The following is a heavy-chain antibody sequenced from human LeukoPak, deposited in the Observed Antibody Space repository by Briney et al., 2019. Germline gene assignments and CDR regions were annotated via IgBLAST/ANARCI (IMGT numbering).Heavy chain of an antibody. CDR3: AALQKYDAFDI. CDR2: ISYDVSNK. CDR1: GFTFSNYV. Sequence: GGSLRLSCAASGFTFSNYVMHWVRQAPGKGLEWVAIISYDVSNKYYADSVKGRFTISRDNSKNTLYLQMNSLRVEDTAVYYCAALQKYDAFDIWGQGTMVTVSS. J-gene: IGHJ3*02. V-gene: IGHV3-30*03.